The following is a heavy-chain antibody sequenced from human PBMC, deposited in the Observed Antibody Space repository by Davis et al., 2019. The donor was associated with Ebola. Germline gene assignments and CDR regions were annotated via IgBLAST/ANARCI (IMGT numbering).Heavy chain of an antibody. D-gene: IGHD6-19*01. CDR2: IYSGGST. CDR1: GFTVSSNY. V-gene: IGHV3-66*01. J-gene: IGHJ4*02. CDR3: ARVSYTNGLYYFDY. Sequence: GESLKISCAASGFTVSSNYMSWVRQAPGKGLEWVSVIYSGGSTYYADSVKGRFTISRDNSKNTLYLQMNSLRAEDTAVYYCARVSYTNGLYYFDYWGQGTLVTVSS.